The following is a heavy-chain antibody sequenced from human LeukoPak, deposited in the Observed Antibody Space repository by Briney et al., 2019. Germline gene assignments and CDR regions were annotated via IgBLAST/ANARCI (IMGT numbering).Heavy chain of an antibody. J-gene: IGHJ4*02. V-gene: IGHV1-2*02. CDR2: INPSSGGT. Sequence: ASMKVSCTASGYTFTGYYMHWVRQAPGQGPEWMGWINPSSGGTNYAQKFQGRVTLTRDTSISTAYMELSRLRSDDTAVYYCARDWYYGDGYFDHWGQGTLVTVSS. CDR3: ARDWYYGDGYFDH. CDR1: GYTFTGYY. D-gene: IGHD4-17*01.